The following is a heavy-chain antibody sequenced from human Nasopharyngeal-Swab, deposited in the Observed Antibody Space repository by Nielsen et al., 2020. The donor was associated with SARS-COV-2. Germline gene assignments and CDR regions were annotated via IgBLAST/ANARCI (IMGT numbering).Heavy chain of an antibody. CDR2: IYHSGST. Sequence: WIRQPPGKALEWLGEIYHSGSTNYNPSLKSRVTISVDTSKNQFSLKLSSVTAADTAVYYCARARSYGSGRNPKGGGNFDYWGQGTLVTVSS. D-gene: IGHD3-10*01. J-gene: IGHJ4*02. V-gene: IGHV4-34*01. CDR3: ARARSYGSGRNPKGGGNFDY.